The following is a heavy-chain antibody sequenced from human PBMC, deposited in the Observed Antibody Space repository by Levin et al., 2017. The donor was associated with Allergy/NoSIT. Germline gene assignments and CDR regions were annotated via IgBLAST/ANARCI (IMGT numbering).Heavy chain of an antibody. CDR2: INSDGSNT. CDR3: ARGGCSSTSCLDN. J-gene: IGHJ4*02. CDR1: GFTFSNYW. Sequence: GGSLRLSCAASGFTFSNYWMHWVRQAPGKGLVWVSHINSDGSNTNYADTVKGRFTISRDNAKNTLYLQMNSLRDEDTAVYYCARGGCSSTSCLDNWGQGTLVTVSP. V-gene: IGHV3-74*01. D-gene: IGHD2-2*01.